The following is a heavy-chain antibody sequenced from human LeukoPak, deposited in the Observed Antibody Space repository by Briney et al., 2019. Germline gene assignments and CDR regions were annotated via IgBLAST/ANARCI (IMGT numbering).Heavy chain of an antibody. V-gene: IGHV4-59*08. J-gene: IGHJ5*02. D-gene: IGHD3-9*01. Sequence: SETLSLTCTVSGGSLSSHYWSWIRQPPGKGLEWIGYIYYSGTTNYNPSLKSRVTMSVDTSKNQFSLKLSSVTAADTAVYYCARHATLYYDILTGYYFGQATNWFDPWGQGTLVTVSS. CDR2: IYYSGTT. CDR3: ARHATLYYDILTGYYFGQATNWFDP. CDR1: GGSLSSHY.